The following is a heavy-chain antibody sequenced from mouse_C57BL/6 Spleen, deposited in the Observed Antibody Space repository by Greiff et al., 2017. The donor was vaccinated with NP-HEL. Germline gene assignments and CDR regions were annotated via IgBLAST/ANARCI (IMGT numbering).Heavy chain of an antibody. CDR3: ARSGGLITTVVVDY. CDR2: IAPNSGGT. Sequence: QVQLQQPGAELVKPGASVKLSCKASGYTFTSYWMHWVKQRPGRGLEWIGRIAPNSGGTKYNEKFKSKATLTVDKPSSTAYMQLSSLTSEDSAVYYCARSGGLITTVVVDYWGQGTTLTVSS. CDR1: GYTFTSYW. V-gene: IGHV1-72*01. J-gene: IGHJ2*01. D-gene: IGHD1-1*01.